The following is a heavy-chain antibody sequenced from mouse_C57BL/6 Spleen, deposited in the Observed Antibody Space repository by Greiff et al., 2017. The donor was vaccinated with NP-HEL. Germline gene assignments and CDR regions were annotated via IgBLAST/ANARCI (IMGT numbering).Heavy chain of an antibody. Sequence: VQLQQSGAELAKPGASVKLSCKASGYNFTSYWVHWVKQRPGQGLEWIGYINPSSGYTKYTQKFKDKATLTADKSSSTAYMQLSSLTYEDSAVYYCARTDYDYDSYAMDYWGQGTSVTVSS. CDR1: GYNFTSYW. J-gene: IGHJ4*01. V-gene: IGHV1-7*01. CDR3: ARTDYDYDSYAMDY. D-gene: IGHD2-4*01. CDR2: INPSSGYT.